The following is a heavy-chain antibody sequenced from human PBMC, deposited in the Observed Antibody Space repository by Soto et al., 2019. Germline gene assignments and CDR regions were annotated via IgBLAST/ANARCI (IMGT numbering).Heavy chain of an antibody. Sequence: GASVKVSCKASGGTFSSYAISCVRQAPGQGLEWMGGIIPIFGTANYAQKFQGRVTITADESTSTAYMELSSLRSEDTAVYYCARGLIAAAGTDYYYGMDVWGQGTTVTVSS. CDR2: IIPIFGTA. CDR1: GGTFSSYA. J-gene: IGHJ6*02. CDR3: ARGLIAAAGTDYYYGMDV. D-gene: IGHD6-13*01. V-gene: IGHV1-69*13.